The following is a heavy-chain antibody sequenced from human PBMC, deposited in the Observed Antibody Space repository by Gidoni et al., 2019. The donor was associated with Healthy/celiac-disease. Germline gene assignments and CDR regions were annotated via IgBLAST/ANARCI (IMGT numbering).Heavy chain of an antibody. Sequence: QVQLQQWGAGLLKPSETLSLTRAVYGGSFSGYYWSWLRQPPGKGLAWIGAINHSGRTNYNPSLKSRVTISGDTSKNQFSLKLSSVTAADTAVYYCARGFQSRYCSSTSCPYDYGMDVGGQGTTVTVSS. CDR3: ARGFQSRYCSSTSCPYDYGMDV. CDR1: GGSFSGYY. CDR2: INHSGRT. V-gene: IGHV4-34*01. J-gene: IGHJ6*02. D-gene: IGHD2-2*01.